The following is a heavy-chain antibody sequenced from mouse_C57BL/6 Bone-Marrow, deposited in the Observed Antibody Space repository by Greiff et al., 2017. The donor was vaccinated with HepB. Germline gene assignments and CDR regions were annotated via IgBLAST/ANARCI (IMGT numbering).Heavy chain of an antibody. CDR1: GFTFSSYG. J-gene: IGHJ3*01. Sequence: EVNLVESGGDLVKPGGSLKLSCAASGFTFSSYGMSWVRQTPDKRLEWVATISSGGSYTYYPDSVKGRFTISRDNAKNTLYLQMSSLKYEDTAMYYCARQIDTWFAYWGQGTLVTVSA. D-gene: IGHD3-2*01. CDR3: ARQIDTWFAY. CDR2: ISSGGSYT. V-gene: IGHV5-6*01.